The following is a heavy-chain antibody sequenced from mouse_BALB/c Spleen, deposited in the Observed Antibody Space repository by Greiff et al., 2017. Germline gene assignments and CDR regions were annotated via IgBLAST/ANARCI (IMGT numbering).Heavy chain of an antibody. CDR1: GFTFSNYW. CDR3: TYGYPFAY. D-gene: IGHD2-2*01. J-gene: IGHJ3*01. Sequence: DVQLQESGGGLVQPGGSMKLSCVASGFTFSNYWMNWVRQSPEKGLEWVAEIRLKSNNYATHYAESVKGRFTISRDDSKSSVYLQMNNLRAEDTGIYYCTYGYPFAYWGQGTLVTVSA. CDR2: IRLKSNNYAT. V-gene: IGHV6-6*02.